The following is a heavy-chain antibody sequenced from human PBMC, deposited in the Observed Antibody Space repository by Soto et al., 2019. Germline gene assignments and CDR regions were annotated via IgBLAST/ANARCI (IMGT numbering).Heavy chain of an antibody. Sequence: GSLILSRASSGFTLSSYAMSWVLQAPGNGLEWVSAISGSGGSTYYADSVKGRFTISRDNSKNTLYLQMNSLRAEDTAVYYCGNQRAVAGIALFDYWGQGTLVTVSS. V-gene: IGHV3-23*01. D-gene: IGHD6-19*01. CDR2: ISGSGGST. CDR1: GFTLSSYA. CDR3: GNQRAVAGIALFDY. J-gene: IGHJ4*02.